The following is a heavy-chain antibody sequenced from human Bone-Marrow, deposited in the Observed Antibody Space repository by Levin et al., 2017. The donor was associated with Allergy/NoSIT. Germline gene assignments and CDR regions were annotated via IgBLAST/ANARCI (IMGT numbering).Heavy chain of an antibody. J-gene: IGHJ4*02. CDR3: AKRHAVPDLLTGYPSYYFDY. V-gene: IGHV3-23*01. D-gene: IGHD3-9*01. CDR2: ISGSGVST. Sequence: SCAASGFTFSSYAMSWVRQAPGKGLEWVSTISGSGVSTYYADSVKGRFTISRDNSKNTPYVQMNSLRAEDTAVYYCAKRHAVPDLLTGYPSYYFDYWGQGTLVTVSS. CDR1: GFTFSSYA.